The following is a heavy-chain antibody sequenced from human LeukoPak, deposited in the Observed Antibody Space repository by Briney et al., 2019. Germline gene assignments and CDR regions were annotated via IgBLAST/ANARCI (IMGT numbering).Heavy chain of an antibody. J-gene: IGHJ5*02. CDR2: INSDGSTT. D-gene: IGHD3-22*01. CDR3: TRHSDTSIYLRWFDP. V-gene: IGHV3-74*01. Sequence: GGSLRLSCAASGFTFSSYWMHWVRQAPGKGLVWVSRINSDGSTTNYADSVKGRFTISRNNDKKPLYLKMTSLRAEDTAVYYCTRHSDTSIYLRWFDPWGQGTLVTVSS. CDR1: GFTFSSYW.